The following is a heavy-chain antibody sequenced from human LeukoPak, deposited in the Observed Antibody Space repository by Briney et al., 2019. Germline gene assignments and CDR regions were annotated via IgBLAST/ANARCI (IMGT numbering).Heavy chain of an antibody. D-gene: IGHD6-6*01. J-gene: IGHJ4*02. Sequence: GGSLRLSCTASGFSFSGHWMHWARQLPGKGLVWVSRISPTGSTTSYADSVKGRFTVSRDNAKNTLYLQVNNLRAEDTAVYYCARGPNSNWSGLDFWGQGALLTVSS. CDR2: ISPTGSTT. CDR3: ARGPNSNWSGLDF. V-gene: IGHV3-74*01. CDR1: GFSFSGHW.